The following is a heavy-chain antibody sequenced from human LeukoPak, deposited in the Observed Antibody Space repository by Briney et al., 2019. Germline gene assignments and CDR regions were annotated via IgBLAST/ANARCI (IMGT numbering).Heavy chain of an antibody. J-gene: IGHJ4*02. CDR2: ISGSSDNT. CDR1: GFTFASYA. Sequence: GGSLRLSCAASGFTFASYAMNWVRQAPGKGLEWVSAISGSSDNTYYAGSVKGRFTISRDNAKNSLYLQMNSLRAEDTALYYCARKLGELDYWGQGTLVTVSS. V-gene: IGHV3-23*01. CDR3: ARKLGELDY. D-gene: IGHD6-6*01.